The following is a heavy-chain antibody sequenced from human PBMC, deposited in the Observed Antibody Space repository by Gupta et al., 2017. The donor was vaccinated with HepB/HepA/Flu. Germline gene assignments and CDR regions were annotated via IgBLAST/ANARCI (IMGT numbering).Heavy chain of an antibody. Sequence: QVELVESGGGVVQPGRSLRLSCAASGFTFSDCAMHWVRQAPGKGLEWVAIIWYDGSNEFHADSVKGRFTISRDNSKNTLFLQMNSLRAEDTGVYYCARGTSLVGATVEGPMDVWGKGTTVTVSS. CDR2: IWYDGSNE. J-gene: IGHJ6*03. CDR3: ARGTSLVGATVEGPMDV. D-gene: IGHD1-26*01. V-gene: IGHV3-33*01. CDR1: GFTFSDCA.